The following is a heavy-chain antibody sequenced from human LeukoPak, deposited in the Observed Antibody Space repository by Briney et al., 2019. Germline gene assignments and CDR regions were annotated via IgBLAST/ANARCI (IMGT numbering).Heavy chain of an antibody. CDR3: ARQKWLRQGDNWFDP. J-gene: IGHJ5*02. CDR2: IYYSGNT. D-gene: IGHD5-12*01. Sequence: SSETQSLTCSVSGGFISSYYWRWLRRPRRKALEWGGYIYYSGNTKHNPSLKSRVTISVDTSKNQFSLKLSSVTAADTAVYYCARQKWLRQGDNWFDPWGQGTLVTVS. V-gene: IGHV4-59*08. CDR1: GGFISSYY.